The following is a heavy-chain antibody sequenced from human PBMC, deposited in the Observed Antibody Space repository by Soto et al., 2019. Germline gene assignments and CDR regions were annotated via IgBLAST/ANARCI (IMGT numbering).Heavy chain of an antibody. Sequence: VQLVESGGGLVQPGGSLRLSCAASGFTFSSYEMNWVRQAPGKGLEWVSYISSSGSTIYYADSVKGRFTISRDNAKNSLYLQMNSLRAEDTAVYYCARDYGPRNDPHPWYFDLWGRGTLVTVSS. CDR1: GFTFSSYE. J-gene: IGHJ2*01. CDR2: ISSSGSTI. D-gene: IGHD1-1*01. CDR3: ARDYGPRNDPHPWYFDL. V-gene: IGHV3-48*03.